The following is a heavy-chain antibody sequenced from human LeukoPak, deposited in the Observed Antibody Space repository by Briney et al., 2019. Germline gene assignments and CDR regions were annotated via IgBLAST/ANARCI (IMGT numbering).Heavy chain of an antibody. Sequence: SETLSLTCTVSGGSISSYYWSWIRQPPGKGLEWIGEINHSGSTNYNPSLKSRVTISVDTSKNQFSLKLSSVTAADTAVYYCARRWQVYYYGMDVWGQGTTVTVSS. D-gene: IGHD6-19*01. J-gene: IGHJ6*02. CDR3: ARRWQVYYYGMDV. CDR1: GGSISSYY. CDR2: INHSGST. V-gene: IGHV4-34*01.